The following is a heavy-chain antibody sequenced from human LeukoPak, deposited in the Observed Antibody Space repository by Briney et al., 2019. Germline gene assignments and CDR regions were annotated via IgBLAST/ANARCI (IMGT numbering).Heavy chain of an antibody. CDR1: GGSISSYY. CDR2: IYYSGST. J-gene: IGHJ4*02. D-gene: IGHD6-19*01. CDR3: ARHSARWQWLGYYFDY. Sequence: SETLSLTCTVSGGSISSYYWSWIRQPPGKGLEWIGSIYYSGSTYYNPSLKSRVTISVDTSKNQFSLKLSSVTAADTAVYYCARHSARWQWLGYYFDYWGQGTLVTVSS. V-gene: IGHV4-39*01.